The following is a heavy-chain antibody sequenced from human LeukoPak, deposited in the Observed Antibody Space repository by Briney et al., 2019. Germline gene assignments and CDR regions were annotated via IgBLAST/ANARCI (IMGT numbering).Heavy chain of an antibody. CDR1: GLRFRNYG. CDR3: ARGPQLELDY. Sequence: GGSLRLSCAASGLRFRNYGMHWVRQAPGKGLEWVAVIWYDGSNQYYVDSVKGRFTVSRDNAKNTLYLQMNSLRAEDTAVYYCARGPQLELDYWGQGTLVTVSS. V-gene: IGHV3-33*01. J-gene: IGHJ4*02. CDR2: IWYDGSNQ. D-gene: IGHD1-1*01.